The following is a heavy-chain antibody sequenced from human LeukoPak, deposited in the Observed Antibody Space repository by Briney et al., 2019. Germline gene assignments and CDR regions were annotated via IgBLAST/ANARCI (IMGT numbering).Heavy chain of an antibody. CDR1: GYTFTGYY. CDR3: ARVYCSSTSCSAGDFQH. Sequence: ASVKVSCKASGYTFTGYYMHWVRQAPGQGLKWMGWINPNSGGTNYAQKFQGRVTMTRDTSISTAYMELSRLRSDDTAVYYCARVYCSSTSCSAGDFQHWGQGTLVTVSS. V-gene: IGHV1-2*02. CDR2: INPNSGGT. J-gene: IGHJ1*01. D-gene: IGHD2-2*01.